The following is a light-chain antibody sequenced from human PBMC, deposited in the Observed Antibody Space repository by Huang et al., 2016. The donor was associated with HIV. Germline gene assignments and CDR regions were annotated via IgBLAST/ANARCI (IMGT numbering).Light chain of an antibody. V-gene: IGKV1-9*01. CDR1: QDITTF. J-gene: IGKJ5*01. CDR3: QQLTTYPLT. Sequence: IPLTQSPPSVSASVGESVTFTCRASQDITTFLAWYQQKPGKAPHLLISGASTLQSGVPARFRGSGSGTDFSLTISSLQPEDIATYYCQQLTTYPLTFGPGTRLEIK. CDR2: GAS.